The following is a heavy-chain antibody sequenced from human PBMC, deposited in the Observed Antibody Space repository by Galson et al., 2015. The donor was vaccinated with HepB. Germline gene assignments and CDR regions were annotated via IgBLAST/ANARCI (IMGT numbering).Heavy chain of an antibody. V-gene: IGHV5-51*01. J-gene: IGHJ4*02. D-gene: IGHD2-21*02. CDR2: IYPGDSDI. CDR1: GYSFTNFW. Sequence: QSGAEVKKPGESLKISCKGSGYSFTNFWIGWVRQMPGKGLEWIGTIYPGDSDIRYSPSFQGQVTISADKSITTAYLQWSSLKASDTAMYYCARRNDCGGDCRGFEYWGQGTLVTVSS. CDR3: ARRNDCGGDCRGFEY.